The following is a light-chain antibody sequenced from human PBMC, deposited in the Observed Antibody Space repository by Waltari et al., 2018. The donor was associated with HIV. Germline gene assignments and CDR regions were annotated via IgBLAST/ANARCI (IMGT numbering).Light chain of an antibody. CDR1: STDAGGYNY. CDR2: AGI. V-gene: IGLV2-8*01. CDR3: SSHAGSKVV. J-gene: IGLJ2*01. Sequence: ALTQPPSASGSPGQSVTCACTGTSTDAGGYNYLPWHQQHPGKAPKLMIYAGIKRPSGVPDRFSGSKSGNAASLTVSGLQSEDEADYYCSSHAGSKVVFGGGTRLTVL.